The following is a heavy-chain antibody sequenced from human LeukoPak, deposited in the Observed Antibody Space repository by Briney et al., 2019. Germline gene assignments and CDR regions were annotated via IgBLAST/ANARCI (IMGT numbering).Heavy chain of an antibody. CDR3: ARGSHYGSGSYYLVY. CDR1: GYTFTSYY. CDR2: INPSGGNT. D-gene: IGHD3-10*01. J-gene: IGHJ4*02. Sequence: ASVKVSCKASGYTFTSYYMHWVRQAPGQGLEWMGIINPSGGNTGYAQKFQGRVTMTRNTSISTAYMELSSLRSEDTAVYYCARGSHYGSGSYYLVYWGQGTLVTVSS. V-gene: IGHV1-46*01.